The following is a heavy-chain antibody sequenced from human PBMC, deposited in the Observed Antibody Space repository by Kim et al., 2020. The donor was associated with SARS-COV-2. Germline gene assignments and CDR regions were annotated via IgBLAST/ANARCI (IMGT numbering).Heavy chain of an antibody. V-gene: IGHV3-30*07. J-gene: IGHJ3*02. D-gene: IGHD4-4*01. Sequence: DSVEGRFTISRDNSKNTLYLQMNSLRAEDTAVYYCARDPSLTTDDAFDIWGQGTMVTVSS. CDR3: ARDPSLTTDDAFDI.